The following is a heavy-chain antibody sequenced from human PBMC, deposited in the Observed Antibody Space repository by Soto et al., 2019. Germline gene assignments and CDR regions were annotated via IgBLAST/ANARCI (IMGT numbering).Heavy chain of an antibody. J-gene: IGHJ5*02. V-gene: IGHV4-61*01. CDR1: GGSVSSGSYY. CDR2: IYYSGST. D-gene: IGHD6-19*01. CDR3: ARDRVAGTTANWFDP. Sequence: QVQLQESGPGLVKPSETLSLTCTVSGGSVSSGSYYWSWIRQPPGKGLEWIGYIYYSGSTNYNPSLKMRVTISVDTSKNQFSLKLTSVTAADTAVYYCARDRVAGTTANWFDPWGQGTLVTVSS.